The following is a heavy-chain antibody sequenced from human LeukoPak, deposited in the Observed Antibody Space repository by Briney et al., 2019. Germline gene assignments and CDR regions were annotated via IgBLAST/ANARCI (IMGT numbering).Heavy chain of an antibody. CDR3: ARDRWSYDPQGGFDC. CDR2: IKQDGSER. Sequence: GGSLRLSCAASGFTFSIYWMSWVRQAPGKGLEWVANIKQDGSERYYVDSVKGRFTLSRDNAKSSLYLQMNSLRAEDTAVYYCARDRWSYDPQGGFDCWGQGTLVTVSS. D-gene: IGHD3-22*01. CDR1: GFTFSIYW. J-gene: IGHJ4*02. V-gene: IGHV3-7*03.